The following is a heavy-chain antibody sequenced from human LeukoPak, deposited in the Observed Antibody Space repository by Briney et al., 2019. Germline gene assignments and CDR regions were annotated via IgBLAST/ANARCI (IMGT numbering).Heavy chain of an antibody. D-gene: IGHD5-24*01. CDR1: GGSISSYY. V-gene: IGHV4-59*01. CDR3: ARVRGDGYNYVFDY. J-gene: IGHJ4*02. Sequence: SETLSLTCTVSGGSISSYYWSWIRQPPGKGLEWIGYIYYSGSTNYNPSLKSRVTISVDTSKNQFSLKLSSVTAADTAVYYCARVRGDGYNYVFDYWGQGTLVTVSS. CDR2: IYYSGST.